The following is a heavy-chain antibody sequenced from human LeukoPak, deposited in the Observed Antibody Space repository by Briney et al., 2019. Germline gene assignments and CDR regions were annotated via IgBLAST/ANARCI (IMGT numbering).Heavy chain of an antibody. Sequence: GGSLRLSCAASGFTFTSYSMNWVRQAPGKGLEWVSTISGGGGSTYYADSVKGRFAISRDNSKNALYLQVNSLRAEDTAVYYCAKGGKWDVTPFDYWGQGTLVTVSS. J-gene: IGHJ4*02. CDR1: GFTFTSYS. CDR3: AKGGKWDVTPFDY. V-gene: IGHV3-23*01. D-gene: IGHD1-26*01. CDR2: ISGGGGST.